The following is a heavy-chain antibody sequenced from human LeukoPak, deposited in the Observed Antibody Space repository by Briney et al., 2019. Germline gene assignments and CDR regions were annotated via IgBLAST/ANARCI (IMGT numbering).Heavy chain of an antibody. D-gene: IGHD3-10*01. J-gene: IGHJ4*02. V-gene: IGHV4-28*05. Sequence: SETLSLTCTVSGYFISSGYWWGWIRQPRGRGLEWIGYISYSGSIYYNPSLKSRVTMSVDTSKNQFSLRLSSVTAVDTAVYYCARKSGSGYSFDYWGQGILVTVSS. CDR1: GYFISSGYW. CDR3: ARKSGSGYSFDY. CDR2: ISYSGSI.